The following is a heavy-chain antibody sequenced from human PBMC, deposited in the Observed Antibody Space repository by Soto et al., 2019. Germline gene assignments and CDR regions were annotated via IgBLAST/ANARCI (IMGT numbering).Heavy chain of an antibody. J-gene: IGHJ4*02. V-gene: IGHV3-30*18. CDR3: AKSVYNWNDGFFDY. D-gene: IGHD1-1*01. Sequence: QVQLVESGGGVVQPGRSLRLSCAASGFTFSTYGMHWVRQAPGKGLEWVAVISYDGVNKYYADSVKGLFTISRDNSKNTPYLQTNSLRAENTAVYYCAKSVYNWNDGFFDYWGQGTLVTVSS. CDR2: ISYDGVNK. CDR1: GFTFSTYG.